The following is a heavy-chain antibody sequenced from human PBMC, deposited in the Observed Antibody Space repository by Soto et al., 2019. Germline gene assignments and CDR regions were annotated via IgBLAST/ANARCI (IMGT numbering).Heavy chain of an antibody. V-gene: IGHV3-11*03. D-gene: IGHD3-16*01. Sequence: GGSLRLSSAASGGTFSDYYMGWIRQAPGKGLEWVSYINSSSSYTNYADSVKGRFTISRDNAKNSLYLQMNSLRAEDTALYYCAKDYDYVWGPTTDIWGQGTMVTVSS. CDR2: INSSSSYT. J-gene: IGHJ3*02. CDR3: AKDYDYVWGPTTDI. CDR1: GGTFSDYY.